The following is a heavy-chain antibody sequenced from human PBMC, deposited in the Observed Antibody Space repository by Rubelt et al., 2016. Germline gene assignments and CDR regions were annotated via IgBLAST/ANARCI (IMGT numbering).Heavy chain of an antibody. J-gene: IGHJ4*01. CDR1: GFTVSRNY. CDR3: ARVFVVVGSTWHFDY. CDR2: IYSSGST. V-gene: IGHV3-66*01. D-gene: IGHD2-15*01. Sequence: EVQLVESGGGLIQPGGSLRVSCAASGFTVSRNYMTWVRQAPGKGLECVSVIYSSGSTYYADSVKGRYTIYRDNSKNTLYLQMNSLRAEDTAVYYCARVFVVVGSTWHFDYWGQGTLVTVSS.